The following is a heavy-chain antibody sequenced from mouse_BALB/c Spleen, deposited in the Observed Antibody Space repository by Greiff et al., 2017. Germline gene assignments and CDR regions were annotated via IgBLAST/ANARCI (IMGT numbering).Heavy chain of an antibody. CDR2: IYPGSGST. CDR3: ARRAYGNPFAY. J-gene: IGHJ3*01. D-gene: IGHD2-1*01. Sequence: QVQLQQPGPELVKPGASVKMSCKASGYTFTDYVISWVKQRTGQGLEWIGEIYPGSGSTYYNEKFKGKATLTADKSSNTAYMQLSSLTSVDSAVYFCARRAYGNPFAYWGQGTLVTVSA. CDR1: GYTFTDYV. V-gene: IGHV1-77*01.